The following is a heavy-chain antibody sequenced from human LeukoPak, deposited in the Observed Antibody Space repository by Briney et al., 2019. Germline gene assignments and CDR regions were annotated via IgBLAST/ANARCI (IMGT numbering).Heavy chain of an antibody. CDR1: GFTFSDYY. J-gene: IGHJ3*02. CDR2: ISSSGSTI. V-gene: IGHV3-11*01. CDR3: ASGIVVVPAAMSGDAFDI. D-gene: IGHD2-2*01. Sequence: PGGSLRLSCAASGFTFSDYYMSWIRQAPGKGLEWVSYISSSGSTIYYADSVKGRFTISRDNAKNSLYLQMNSLRAEDTAVYYCASGIVVVPAAMSGDAFDIWGQGTMVTVSS.